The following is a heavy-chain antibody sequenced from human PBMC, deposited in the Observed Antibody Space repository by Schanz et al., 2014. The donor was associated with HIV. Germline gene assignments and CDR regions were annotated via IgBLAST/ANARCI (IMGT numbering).Heavy chain of an antibody. CDR3: AKDKSRHTYSSSSIFDP. CDR1: RFTFSDCY. Sequence: VQLVESGGGLVKPGGSLRLSCEASRFTFSDCYMTWIRQGPGKGLEWVSAISATGGSTYYADSVKGRFTISRDNSKNTLYLQMNSLRPEDTAVYYCAKDKSRHTYSSSSIFDPWGQGTLVTVSS. V-gene: IGHV3-23*04. J-gene: IGHJ5*02. CDR2: ISATGGST. D-gene: IGHD6-13*01.